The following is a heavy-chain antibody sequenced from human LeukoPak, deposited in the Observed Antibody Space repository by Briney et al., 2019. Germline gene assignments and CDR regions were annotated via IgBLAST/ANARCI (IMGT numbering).Heavy chain of an antibody. CDR1: GYTFTGYY. CDR2: INPNSGGT. J-gene: IGHJ1*01. D-gene: IGHD3-3*01. CDR3: ARVPLFGVVIGYFQH. V-gene: IGHV1-2*02. Sequence: ASVKVSCKASGYTFTGYYMHWVRQAPGQGLEWMGWINPNSGGTNYAQKFQGRVTMTRDTSISTAYMELSRLRSDDTAVYYCARVPLFGVVIGYFQHWGQGTLVTVSS.